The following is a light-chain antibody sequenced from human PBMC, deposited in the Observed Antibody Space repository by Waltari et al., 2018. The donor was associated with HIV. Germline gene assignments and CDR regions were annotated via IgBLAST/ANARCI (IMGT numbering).Light chain of an antibody. Sequence: EIVLTQSPGTLSLSPGEGAALSCRASQSVSSSYLAWYQQKPGQAPRLLIYDASSRATGIPDRFSGSESGTDFTLTISRLEPEDFAVYYCQQYGSSPPTWTFGQGTKVEIK. V-gene: IGKV3-20*01. CDR2: DAS. CDR3: QQYGSSPPTWT. CDR1: QSVSSSY. J-gene: IGKJ1*01.